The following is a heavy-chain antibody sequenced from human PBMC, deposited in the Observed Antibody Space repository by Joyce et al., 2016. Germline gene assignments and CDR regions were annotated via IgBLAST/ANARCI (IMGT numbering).Heavy chain of an antibody. V-gene: IGHV5-51*01. CDR1: GYSFSDYW. Sequence: EVQLVQSGAEVKKSGDSLKISCQGSGYSFSDYWLAWVRQVPGKGLEWMGVIYPSYPDTKYSPSFQGQVTFSADKSTSTAFLQWSSLKASDTAMYYCAKTKYRGYGIDYWGRGTLVTVS. CDR3: AKTKYRGYGIDY. J-gene: IGHJ4*02. CDR2: IYPSYPDT. D-gene: IGHD5-12*01.